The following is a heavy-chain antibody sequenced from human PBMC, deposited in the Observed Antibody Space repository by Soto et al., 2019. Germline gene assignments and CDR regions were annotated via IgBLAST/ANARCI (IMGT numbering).Heavy chain of an antibody. CDR1: GVTCSGKE. Sequence: RLSGAGSGVTCSGKERRWGWQAHGKELEWVSAISGSGGATYYADSVKGRFTISRDNSKNTLSLQMNSLRAEDTAVYYCAKDNYDILTGYPYYFDYWGQGTLVTVSS. CDR3: AKDNYDILTGYPYYFDY. J-gene: IGHJ4*02. CDR2: ISGSGGAT. D-gene: IGHD3-9*01. V-gene: IGHV3-23*01.